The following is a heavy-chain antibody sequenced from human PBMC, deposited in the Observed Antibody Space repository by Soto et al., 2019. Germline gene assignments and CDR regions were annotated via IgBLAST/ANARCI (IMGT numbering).Heavy chain of an antibody. CDR1: GFTFSSYG. D-gene: IGHD5-18*01. CDR2: IWYDGNNK. Sequence: QVQLVESGGGVVQPGRSLRLSCAASGFTFSSYGMHWVRQAPGKGLEWVAVIWYDGNNKYYADSVKGRFTISRDNSKNTLYLQMNSLRAEDTAVYYCARDPARWIQLPNLHFDYWGQGTLVTVSS. CDR3: ARDPARWIQLPNLHFDY. J-gene: IGHJ4*02. V-gene: IGHV3-33*01.